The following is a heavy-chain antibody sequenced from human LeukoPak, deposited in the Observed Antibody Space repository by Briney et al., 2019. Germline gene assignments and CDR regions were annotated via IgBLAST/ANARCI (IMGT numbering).Heavy chain of an antibody. D-gene: IGHD4-23*01. J-gene: IGHJ4*02. V-gene: IGHV3-23*01. Sequence: GGSLRLSCAASGFTFSSCAMSWVRQAPEKGLEWVSGISGSGSSTYYADSVKGRFTISRDNSENTLSLQMNSLRADDTAIYYCAKDLNGGKYWGQGTLVTVSS. CDR2: ISGSGSST. CDR3: AKDLNGGKY. CDR1: GFTFSSCA.